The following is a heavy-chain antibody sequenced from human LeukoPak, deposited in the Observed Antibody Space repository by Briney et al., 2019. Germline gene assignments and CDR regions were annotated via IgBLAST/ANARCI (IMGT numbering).Heavy chain of an antibody. D-gene: IGHD6-13*01. CDR3: AKLGSWSASDI. CDR2: INHSGST. Sequence: SETLSLTCAVYGGSFSGYYWSWIRQPPGKGLEWIGEINHSGSTNYNPSLTSRVTISVDTSKNQFSLKLSSVTAADTAVYYCAKLGSWSASDIWGQGTMVTVSS. J-gene: IGHJ3*02. CDR1: GGSFSGYY. V-gene: IGHV4-34*01.